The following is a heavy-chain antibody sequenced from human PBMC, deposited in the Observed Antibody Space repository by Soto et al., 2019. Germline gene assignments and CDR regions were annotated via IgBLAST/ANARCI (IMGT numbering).Heavy chain of an antibody. V-gene: IGHV1-69*02. CDR1: GGTFSSYT. J-gene: IGHJ4*02. D-gene: IGHD2-2*01. CDR2: IIPILGIA. Sequence: ASVKVSCKASGGTFSSYTISWVRQAPGQGLEWMGRIIPILGIANYAQKFQGRVTITADKSTSTAYMELSSLRSEDTAVYYCASALGSSPYFDYWGQGTLVTVSS. CDR3: ASALGSSPYFDY.